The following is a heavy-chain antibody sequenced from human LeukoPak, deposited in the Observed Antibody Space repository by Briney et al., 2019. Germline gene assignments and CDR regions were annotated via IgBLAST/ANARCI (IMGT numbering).Heavy chain of an antibody. J-gene: IGHJ4*02. CDR1: GYTFTSYY. Sequence: ASVKVSCKASGYTFTSYYMHWVRQAPGQGLEWMGGIIPIFGTANYAQKFQGRVTITADESTSTAYMELSSLRSEDTAVYYCARGGRGGSFFDYWGQGTLVTVSS. CDR3: ARGGRGGSFFDY. CDR2: IIPIFGTA. V-gene: IGHV1-69*13. D-gene: IGHD3-10*01.